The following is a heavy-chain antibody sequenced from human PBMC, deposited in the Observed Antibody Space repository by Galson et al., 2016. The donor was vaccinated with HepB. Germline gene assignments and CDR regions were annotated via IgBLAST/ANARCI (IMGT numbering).Heavy chain of an antibody. J-gene: IGHJ6*04. CDR2: INSDGSGA. V-gene: IGHV3-74*01. CDR1: GFTFSNYL. D-gene: IGHD3-10*01. Sequence: SLRLPCAVSGFTFSNYLMHWVRQGPGEGLMWVSHINSDGSGANYADSVKGRFTISRDNAKNPLFLQMNSLRVEDSAVYLCERDLYFYASGRGYGMDVWGKGTTVTVSS. CDR3: ERDLYFYASGRGYGMDV.